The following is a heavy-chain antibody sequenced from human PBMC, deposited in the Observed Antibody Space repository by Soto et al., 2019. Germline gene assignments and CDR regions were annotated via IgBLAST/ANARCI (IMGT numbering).Heavy chain of an antibody. Sequence: QVQLVQSGAEVKKPGSSVKVSCKASGGTFSNYVVNWVRQAPGQGLEWMGRIIPISGAANYAQKFQGRVTITAEKSPSTSYMELSSLRSEDTAVYYCARDMTRTVVPYFDFWGQGTLVTVSS. CDR2: IIPISGAA. CDR1: GGTFSNYV. D-gene: IGHD1-7*01. CDR3: ARDMTRTVVPYFDF. J-gene: IGHJ4*02. V-gene: IGHV1-69*06.